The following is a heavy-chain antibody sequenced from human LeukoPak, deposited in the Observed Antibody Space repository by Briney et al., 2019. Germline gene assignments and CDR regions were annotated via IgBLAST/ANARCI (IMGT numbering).Heavy chain of an antibody. CDR3: ARTTKTPWGPVYYYYYMDV. CDR2: INPNSGGT. D-gene: IGHD3-16*01. Sequence: GASVKVSCKASGYTFTGYYMHWVRQAPGQGLEWMGWINPNSGGTNYAQKFRGRVTMTRDTSISTAYMELSRLRSDDTAVYYCARTTKTPWGPVYYYYYMDVWGKGTTVTVSS. J-gene: IGHJ6*03. CDR1: GYTFTGYY. V-gene: IGHV1-2*02.